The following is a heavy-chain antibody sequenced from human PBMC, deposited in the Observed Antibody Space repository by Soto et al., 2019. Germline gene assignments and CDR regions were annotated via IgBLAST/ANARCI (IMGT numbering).Heavy chain of an antibody. D-gene: IGHD6-13*01. V-gene: IGHV3-48*03. CDR2: ISVSGNII. CDR1: GFTFSTYE. CDR3: VRDTMRASAAASLDY. J-gene: IGHJ4*02. Sequence: EVQLVESGGGLVQPGGSLRLSCAASGFTFSTYEFNWVRQAPGRGLEWISYISVSGNIIRYADSVKGRFTISRDNAENSLHLHMSILRVDDTAVYFCVRDTMRASAAASLDYWGQGTQVIVSS.